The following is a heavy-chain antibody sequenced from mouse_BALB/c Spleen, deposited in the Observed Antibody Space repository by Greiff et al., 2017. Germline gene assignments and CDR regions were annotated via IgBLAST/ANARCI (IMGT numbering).Heavy chain of an antibody. CDR2: IDPENGDT. D-gene: IGHD2-14*01. V-gene: IGHV14-4*02. CDR1: GFNIKDYY. Sequence: VQLKESGAELVRSGASVKLSCTASGFNIKDYYMHWVKQRPEQGLEWIGWIDPENGDTEYAPKFQGKATMTADTSSNTAYLQLSSLTSEDTAVYYCSARYRYDYAMDYWGQGTSVTVSS. CDR3: SARYRYDYAMDY. J-gene: IGHJ4*01.